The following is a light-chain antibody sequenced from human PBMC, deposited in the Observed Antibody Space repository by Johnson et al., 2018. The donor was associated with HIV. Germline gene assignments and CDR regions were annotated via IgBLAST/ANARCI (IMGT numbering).Light chain of an antibody. CDR1: SCDIGNNY. V-gene: IGLV1-51*01. Sequence: QSVLTQPPSVSAAPGQKVTISCSGSSCDIGNNYVSWHQQLPGTAPKLLIYDNNNRSSGIPDRISGSKSGTSATLGITRLQTGDEADDYCGTWDSSLSAHVFGTGTKVTVL. CDR3: GTWDSSLSAHV. J-gene: IGLJ1*01. CDR2: DNN.